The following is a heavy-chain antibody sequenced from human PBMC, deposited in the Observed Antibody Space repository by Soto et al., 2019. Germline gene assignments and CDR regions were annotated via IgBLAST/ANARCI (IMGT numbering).Heavy chain of an antibody. CDR3: AKDLIDYSNSYFDD. V-gene: IGHV3-23*01. Sequence: DVQLLESGGGLVQPGGSLRLSCATSGFSFSNYAMSWVRQAPGKGLEWVAGISSSGYIYYVDSLKGRFTISRDNSKNSLYLQMNSLRAEDTAVYYCAKDLIDYSNSYFDDWGQGTLVTVSS. D-gene: IGHD4-4*01. J-gene: IGHJ4*02. CDR1: GFSFSNYA. CDR2: ISSSGYI.